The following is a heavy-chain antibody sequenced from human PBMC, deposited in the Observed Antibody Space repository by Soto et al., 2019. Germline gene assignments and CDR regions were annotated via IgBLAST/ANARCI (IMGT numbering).Heavy chain of an antibody. CDR1: GGTSSNFI. J-gene: IGHJ6*02. V-gene: IGHV1-69*06. Sequence: QVQLVQSGTEVKKSGSSVKVSCKASGGTSSNFIITWVRQVPGQGLEWLGGILPMFGAVKYSQKFLDRLTITADRSTQTAAMELRSLRSEDTAVYYCARPKRSGYDRGDSYYHTLDVWGHGTTVTVS. D-gene: IGHD3-3*01. CDR2: ILPMFGAV. CDR3: ARPKRSGYDRGDSYYHTLDV.